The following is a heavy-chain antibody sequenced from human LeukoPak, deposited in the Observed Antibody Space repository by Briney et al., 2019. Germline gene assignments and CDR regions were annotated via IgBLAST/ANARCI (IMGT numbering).Heavy chain of an antibody. CDR1: GFTFSSYG. Sequence: GRSLRLSCAASGFTFSSYGMHWVRQAPGKGLEWVAVIWYDGSNKYYADSVKGRFTISRDNSKNTLYLQMNSLRAEDTAVYYCARGVGSGSRLRAGDYWGQGTLVTASS. J-gene: IGHJ4*02. V-gene: IGHV3-33*01. CDR2: IWYDGSNK. CDR3: ARGVGSGSRLRAGDY. D-gene: IGHD1-26*01.